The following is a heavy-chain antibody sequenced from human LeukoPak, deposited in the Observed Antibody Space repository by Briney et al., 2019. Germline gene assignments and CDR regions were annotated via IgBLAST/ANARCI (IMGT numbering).Heavy chain of an antibody. CDR1: GFTFSNYK. V-gene: IGHV3-7*04. CDR3: ARWNVAFDY. CDR2: IQQEGSEK. J-gene: IGHJ4*02. Sequence: GGSLRLSCAAPGFTFSNYKMCWVRQAPGKGLERVANIQQEGSEKYIVDSVKGRFTISRDNAENSVHLQMNSLRDEDTAVYFCARWNVAFDYWGQGTLVTVSS. D-gene: IGHD1-1*01.